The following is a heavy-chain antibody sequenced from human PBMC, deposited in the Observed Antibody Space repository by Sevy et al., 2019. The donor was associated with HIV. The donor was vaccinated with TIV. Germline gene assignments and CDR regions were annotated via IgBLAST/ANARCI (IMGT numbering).Heavy chain of an antibody. CDR2: INIDGSSI. CDR1: GFTFSDYY. D-gene: IGHD5-12*01. Sequence: GGSLRLSCTVSGFTFSDYYMTWIRQAPGKGLEWVSYINIDGSSIYYADSVKGRFTISRDNAKNSLYLQMNSLRAEDTAVYYCAREGRRGYGLDYWGQGSLVTVSS. V-gene: IGHV3-11*01. CDR3: AREGRRGYGLDY. J-gene: IGHJ4*02.